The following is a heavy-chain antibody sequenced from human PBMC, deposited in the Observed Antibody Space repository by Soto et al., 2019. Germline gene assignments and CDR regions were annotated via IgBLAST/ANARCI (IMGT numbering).Heavy chain of an antibody. CDR3: ARASGTRDSTPYRFAY. V-gene: IGHV1-18*01. J-gene: IGHJ4*02. D-gene: IGHD3-10*01. CDR1: GYTFTSYG. Sequence: QVQLVQSGAEVKKPGASVKVSCKASGYTFTSYGISWVRQAPGQGLEWMGWISAYNGNTNYAQKLQGRVTMTTDTSTSTAYMELGSLISDDTAVYYCARASGTRDSTPYRFAYWGQGTLVTVSS. CDR2: ISAYNGNT.